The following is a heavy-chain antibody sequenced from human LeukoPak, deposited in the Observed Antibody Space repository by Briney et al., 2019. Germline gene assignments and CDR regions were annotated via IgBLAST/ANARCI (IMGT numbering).Heavy chain of an antibody. CDR1: GYTFTGYY. CDR3: ARDHVTVFGEEYGMDV. V-gene: IGHV1-2*02. CDR2: INPYNGGT. D-gene: IGHD3-3*01. Sequence: GASVKVSCKASGYTFTGYYMHWVRQAPGQGLEWMGWINPYNGGTNYAQKFQGRVTMTTDSSISTAYMELSRLRSDDTAVYYCARDHVTVFGEEYGMDVWGQGTTVTVSS. J-gene: IGHJ6*02.